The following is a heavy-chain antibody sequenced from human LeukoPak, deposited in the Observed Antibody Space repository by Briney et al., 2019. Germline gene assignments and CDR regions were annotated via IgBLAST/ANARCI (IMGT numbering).Heavy chain of an antibody. J-gene: IGHJ4*02. D-gene: IGHD3-9*01. CDR1: GGTFSSYA. CDR2: IIPIFGTA. CDR3: ASAIGVLRYFDWLFPASFDY. V-gene: IGHV1-69*13. Sequence: ASVKVSCKASGGTFSSYAISLVRQAPGQALEWMGGIIPIFGTANYAQKFQGRVTITADESTSTAYMELSSLRSEDTAVYYCASAIGVLRYFDWLFPASFDYWGQGTLVTVSS.